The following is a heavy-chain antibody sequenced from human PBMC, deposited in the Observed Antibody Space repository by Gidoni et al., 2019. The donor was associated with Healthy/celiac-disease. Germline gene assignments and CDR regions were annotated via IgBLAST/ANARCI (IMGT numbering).Heavy chain of an antibody. D-gene: IGHD1-26*01. CDR1: GRSISSSSYY. Sequence: QLQLQESGPGLVKPSETLSLTCTVSGRSISSSSYYWGWIRQPPGKGLEWIGSIYYSGSTYYNPSLKSRVTISVDTSKNQFSLKLSSVTAADTAVYYCATSIVGARLESYWHWGQGTLVTVSS. J-gene: IGHJ1*01. CDR3: ATSIVGARLESYWH. CDR2: IYYSGST. V-gene: IGHV4-39*07.